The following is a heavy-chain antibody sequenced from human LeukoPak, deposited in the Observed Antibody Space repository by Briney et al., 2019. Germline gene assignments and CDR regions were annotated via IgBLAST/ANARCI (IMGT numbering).Heavy chain of an antibody. J-gene: IGHJ4*02. CDR2: MTANGGRT. V-gene: IGHV3-23*01. CDR3: AKDAVAPGSGGDYFDY. Sequence: GGSLRFSCAASGFTFSSNAMSWVRQAPGKGLEWVSVMTANGGRTYYADSVKGRFTISRDNSKNTLSLQMNSLRADDTAVYYCAKDAVAPGSGGDYFDYWGQGTLVTVSS. CDR1: GFTFSSNA. D-gene: IGHD3-10*01.